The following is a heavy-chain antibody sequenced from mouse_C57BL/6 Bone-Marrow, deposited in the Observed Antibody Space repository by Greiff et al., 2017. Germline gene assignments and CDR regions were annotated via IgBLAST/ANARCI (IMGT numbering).Heavy chain of an antibody. CDR3: ARSGPISLYYAMDY. J-gene: IGHJ4*01. Sequence: VQLKESGPELVKPGASVKIPCKASGYTFTDYNMDWVKQSHGKSLEWIGDINPNNGGTIYNQKFKGKATLTVDKSSSTAYLELRSLTSEDTAVYYCARSGPISLYYAMDYWGQGTSVTVSS. CDR2: INPNNGGT. V-gene: IGHV1-18*01. CDR1: GYTFTDYN.